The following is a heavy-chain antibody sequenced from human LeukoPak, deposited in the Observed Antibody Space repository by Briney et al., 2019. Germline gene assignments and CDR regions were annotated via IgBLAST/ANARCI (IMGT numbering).Heavy chain of an antibody. D-gene: IGHD5-18*01. V-gene: IGHV3-23*01. J-gene: IGHJ4*02. CDR3: AKGSGYSYGPPLYYFDY. Sequence: GGSLRLSCAASGFTFSSYAMSWVRQAPRKGLEWVSAISGSGGSTYYAHSVKGRFTISRDNSKNTLYLQMNSLRAEDTAVYYCAKGSGYSYGPPLYYFDYWGQGTLVTVSP. CDR1: GFTFSSYA. CDR2: ISGSGGST.